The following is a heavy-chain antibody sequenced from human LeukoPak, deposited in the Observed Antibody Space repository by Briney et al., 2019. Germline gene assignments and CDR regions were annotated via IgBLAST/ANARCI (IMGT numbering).Heavy chain of an antibody. Sequence: GASVKVSCKTSGYTFTSYYMHWVRQAPGQGLEWMGIINPNDGSTSYAQKFQGRVTMTRDTSTSTVYMELSSLRAEDTAVYYCARGVTAGLYWGQGTLVTVSS. CDR3: ARGVTAGLY. CDR1: GYTFTSYY. D-gene: IGHD2-21*02. J-gene: IGHJ4*02. CDR2: INPNDGST. V-gene: IGHV1-46*01.